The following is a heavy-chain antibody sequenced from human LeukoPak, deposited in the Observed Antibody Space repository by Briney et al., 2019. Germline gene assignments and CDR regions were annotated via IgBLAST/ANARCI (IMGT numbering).Heavy chain of an antibody. V-gene: IGHV3-21*01. CDR1: VFTFSSYS. J-gene: IGHJ4*02. CDR3: ARLGNSGYDVDY. Sequence: GGSLRLSCAASVFTFSSYSMNWVRQAPGKGREWVSSISSSSSYIYYADSVKGRFTISRDNAKNSLYLQMNSLRAEDTAVYYCARLGNSGYDVDYWGQGTLVTVSS. CDR2: ISSSSSYI. D-gene: IGHD5-12*01.